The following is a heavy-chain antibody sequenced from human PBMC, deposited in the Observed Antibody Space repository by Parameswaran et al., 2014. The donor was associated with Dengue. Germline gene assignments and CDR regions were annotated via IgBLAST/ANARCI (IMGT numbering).Heavy chain of an antibody. D-gene: IGHD3-10*01. CDR2: IYPGDSDT. CDR3: ARHWTYGSGSYGAFDY. Sequence: VRQDCPGKAWSGMGIIYPGDSDTRYGPSFQGQVTISADKSISTAYLQWSSLKDSDTAMYYCARHWTYGSGSYGAFDYWGQGTLVTVSS. J-gene: IGHJ4*02. V-gene: IGHV5-51*01.